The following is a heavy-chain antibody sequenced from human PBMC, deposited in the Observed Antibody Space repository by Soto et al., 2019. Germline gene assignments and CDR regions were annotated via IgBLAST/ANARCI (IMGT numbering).Heavy chain of an antibody. D-gene: IGHD6-19*01. Sequence: VVSIGVSCQTAGDRFTDFWSVWVRPLPGKGLEWMGIIYPGDSDTRYSPSFQGQVTISADKSISTAYLQWSSLKASDTAMYYCARSSSSGWDLDYRAQGTLVNVSA. CDR1: GDRFTDFW. CDR2: IYPGDSDT. V-gene: IGHV5-51*01. CDR3: ARSSSSGWDLDY. J-gene: IGHJ4*02.